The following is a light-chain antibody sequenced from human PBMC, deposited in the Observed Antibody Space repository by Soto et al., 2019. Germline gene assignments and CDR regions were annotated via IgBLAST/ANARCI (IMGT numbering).Light chain of an antibody. CDR1: QSVSSM. CDR3: QQDSTWPYT. J-gene: IGKJ5*01. CDR2: YAS. Sequence: EIVMTQSPATLSASLGERATISCRASQSVSSMLTWYQQKPGQAPRLVIYYASRRASGVPATFNASGSGTEFTLSISSLQSEDFSVYYCQQDSTWPYTFGLGTRLEIK. V-gene: IGKV3-15*01.